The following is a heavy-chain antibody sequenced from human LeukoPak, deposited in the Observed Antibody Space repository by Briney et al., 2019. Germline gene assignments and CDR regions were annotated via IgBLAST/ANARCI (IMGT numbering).Heavy chain of an antibody. V-gene: IGHV4-61*02. J-gene: IGHJ4*02. CDR3: AREPPGY. CDR2: IYTNGGT. CDR1: GGSVTSGNYY. Sequence: SQTLSLTCTVSGGSVTSGNYYWDWIRQPAGKGLEWIGRIYTNGGTSYNPSLQSRVTISIDASKNQFSLKLSSVTAADTAVYYCAREPPGYWGQGILVTVSS.